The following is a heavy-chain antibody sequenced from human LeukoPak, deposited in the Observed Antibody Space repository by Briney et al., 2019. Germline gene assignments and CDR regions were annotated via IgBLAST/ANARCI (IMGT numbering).Heavy chain of an antibody. CDR3: AGYGEYCGWYFDL. Sequence: SETLSLTCTVSGGSISSVSYYWGWIRQPPGKGLEWIGSIYYSGSTYYNPSLKSRVTISIDTSKNQFSLKLNSVTAADTAVYYCAGYGEYCGWYFDLWGRGTPVTVSP. V-gene: IGHV4-39*07. J-gene: IGHJ2*01. D-gene: IGHD4-17*01. CDR1: GGSISSVSYY. CDR2: IYYSGST.